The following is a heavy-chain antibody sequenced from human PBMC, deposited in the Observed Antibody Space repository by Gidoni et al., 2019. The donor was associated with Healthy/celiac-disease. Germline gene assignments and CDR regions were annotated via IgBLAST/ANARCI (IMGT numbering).Heavy chain of an antibody. Sequence: QVQLQESGPGLVKPTQTLSLTCTVSGGSISSGSYYWSWIRQPAGKGLEWIGRIYTSGSTNYNPSLKSRVTISVDTSKNQFSLKLSSVTAADTAVYYCARDFGPWGITINWGQGTLVTVSS. J-gene: IGHJ4*02. CDR2: IYTSGST. CDR3: ARDFGPWGITIN. CDR1: GGSISSGSYY. D-gene: IGHD3-16*01. V-gene: IGHV4-61*02.